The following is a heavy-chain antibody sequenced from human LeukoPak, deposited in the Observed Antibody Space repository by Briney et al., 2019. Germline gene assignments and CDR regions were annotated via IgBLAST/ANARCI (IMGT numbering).Heavy chain of an antibody. D-gene: IGHD3-3*01. Sequence: GGSLRLSCAASGFTFSTYYMSWVRQAPGKGLEWVANINQDGSVKDYGDSVKGRFTVSRDNTQNSLFLQMDSLRVDDTAVYYCASATVQLGSRYYNVFDPWGQGTLVTVSS. V-gene: IGHV3-7*03. J-gene: IGHJ5*02. CDR1: GFTFSTYY. CDR3: ASATVQLGSRYYNVFDP. CDR2: INQDGSVK.